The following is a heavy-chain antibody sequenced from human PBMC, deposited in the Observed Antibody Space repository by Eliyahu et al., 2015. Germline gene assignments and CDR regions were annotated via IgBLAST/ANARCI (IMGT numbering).Heavy chain of an antibody. CDR3: ATDPRYRPPQEVPGASGFDH. V-gene: IGHV3-30*02. CDR1: GIPFNNYG. CDR2: IRYDGSRK. D-gene: IGHD2-2*01. J-gene: IGHJ4*02. Sequence: QVQLVESGGGVVQPGESLRVSXXASGIPFNNYGXXXVRQGPGKGXEWVGFIRYDGSRKYYADFVKGRFTISRDDSKNTLYLQMNSLRAEDTAVYYCATDPRYRPPQEVPGASGFDHWGQGTLVTVSS.